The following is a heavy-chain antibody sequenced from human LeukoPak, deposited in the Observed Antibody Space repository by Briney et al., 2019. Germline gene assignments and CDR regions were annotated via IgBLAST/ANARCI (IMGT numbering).Heavy chain of an antibody. V-gene: IGHV3-66*01. Sequence: PGGSLRLSCAASGFTFSSYGMSWVRQAPGKGLEWVSVIYSGGSTYYADSVKGRFTISRDNSKNTLYLQMNSLRAEDTAVYYCARDLSGVTGYTYGRGIDYWGQGTLVTVSS. D-gene: IGHD5-18*01. CDR1: GFTFSSYG. J-gene: IGHJ4*02. CDR2: IYSGGST. CDR3: ARDLSGVTGYTYGRGIDY.